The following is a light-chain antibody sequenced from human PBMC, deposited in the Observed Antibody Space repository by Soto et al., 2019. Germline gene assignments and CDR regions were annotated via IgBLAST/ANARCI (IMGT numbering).Light chain of an antibody. CDR2: LSSDGSH. CDR3: QTWDIGARVV. CDR1: SGHSSYA. Sequence: QLVLTQSPSASASLGASVKLTCTLSSGHSSYAIAWHQQQPEKGPRYLMKLSSDGSHSKGDGIPDRFSGSSSGAERYLTISSLQSEDEADCYCQTWDIGARVVFGGGTKVTVL. V-gene: IGLV4-69*01. J-gene: IGLJ2*01.